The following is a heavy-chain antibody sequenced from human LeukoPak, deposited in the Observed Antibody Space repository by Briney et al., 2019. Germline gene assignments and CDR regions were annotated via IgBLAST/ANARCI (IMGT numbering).Heavy chain of an antibody. CDR1: GFTFSSYA. CDR2: ISGSGGST. D-gene: IGHD6-19*01. CDR3: ARVGIAVAGGAPARDY. J-gene: IGHJ4*02. V-gene: IGHV3-23*01. Sequence: PGGSLRLSCAASGFTFSSYAMSWVRQAPGKGLEWVSAISGSGGSTYYADSVKGRFTISRDNSKNTLYLQMNSLRAEDTAVYYCARVGIAVAGGAPARDYWGQGTLVTVSS.